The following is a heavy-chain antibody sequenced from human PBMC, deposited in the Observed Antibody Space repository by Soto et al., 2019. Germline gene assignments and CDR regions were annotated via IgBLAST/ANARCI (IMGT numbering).Heavy chain of an antibody. CDR1: GGSFSAYY. CDR3: ARGSVDTADSSGFYED. CDR2: INHSGGT. V-gene: IGHV4-34*01. D-gene: IGHD3-22*01. J-gene: IGHJ4*02. Sequence: SETLSLTCAVYGGSFSAYYWSWIRQPPGKGLEWIGEINHSGGTSYNPSLKSRVTISVDTSKSQFSLKLTSVTAADRAVYHCARGSVDTADSSGFYEDWGQGTPVT.